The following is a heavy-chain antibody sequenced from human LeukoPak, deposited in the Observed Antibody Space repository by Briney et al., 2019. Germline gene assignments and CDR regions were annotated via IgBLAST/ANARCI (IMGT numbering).Heavy chain of an antibody. CDR2: IYSSGRS. CDR3: ARDPYDSGI. J-gene: IGHJ4*02. CDR1: GDSISSGGYS. Sequence: QSSQTLSLTCAVSGDSISSGGYSWSWVRQPPGKGLEWIGYIYSSGRSYYNPSLQSRVTISVDTSKNEFSLKVTSVTAADTAVYYCARDPYDSGIWGQGTLVTVSS. V-gene: IGHV4-30-4*07. D-gene: IGHD3-10*01.